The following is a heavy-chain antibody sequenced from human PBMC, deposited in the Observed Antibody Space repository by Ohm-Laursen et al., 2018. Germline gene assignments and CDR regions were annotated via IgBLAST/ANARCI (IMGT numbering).Heavy chain of an antibody. V-gene: IGHV3-72*01. CDR1: GFTFSSYG. CDR2: SRHKENNYST. D-gene: IGHD4-17*01. J-gene: IGHJ4*02. Sequence: SLRLSCTASGFTFSSYGMNWVRQAPGKGLEWVGRSRHKENNYSTVYAASVRGRFTISRDESKNEMYLQMKSLKTGDTAVYYCAKFNADYPWGQGTLVSVSS. CDR3: AKFNADYP.